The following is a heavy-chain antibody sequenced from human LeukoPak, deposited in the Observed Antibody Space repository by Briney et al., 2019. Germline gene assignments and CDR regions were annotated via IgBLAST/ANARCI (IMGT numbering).Heavy chain of an antibody. D-gene: IGHD6-13*01. J-gene: IGHJ6*02. CDR3: VRDKWMNAVSNWQHYGMDV. V-gene: IGHV4-30-4*01. CDR2: IYYSGEA. CDR1: GVSVSRGDNY. Sequence: SESLSLTCTVSGVSVSRGDNYWTWIRQPPGKGLGWLGYIYYSGEAYYNPPLKSQITISLDTLRNQFSLKLTAADTAVYYCVRDKWMNAVSNWQHYGMDVWGQGTTVTVSS.